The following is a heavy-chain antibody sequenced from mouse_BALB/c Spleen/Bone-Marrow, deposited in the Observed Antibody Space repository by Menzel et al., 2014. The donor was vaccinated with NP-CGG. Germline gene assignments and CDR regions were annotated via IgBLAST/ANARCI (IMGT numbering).Heavy chain of an antibody. CDR3: VTTPDY. V-gene: IGHV6-6*02. CDR1: GFSFSRYW. J-gene: IGHJ2*01. D-gene: IGHD2-3*01. CDR2: IRLKSDNYTT. Sequence: DVKLQESGGGLVQPGGSMKLSCVASGFSFSRYWMSWVRQSPEKGLEWVAEIRLKSDNYTTHYAESVKGKFTISRDDSKSRLYLQMNSLRAEDTGVYYCVTTPDYWGQGTTLTVSS.